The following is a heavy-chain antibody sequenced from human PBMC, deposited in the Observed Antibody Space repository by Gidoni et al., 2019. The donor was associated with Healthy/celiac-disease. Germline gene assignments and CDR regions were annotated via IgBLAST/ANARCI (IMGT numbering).Heavy chain of an antibody. CDR1: GCTFSSCS. Sequence: EVQLVESGGGLVQPGGSLRLSCAASGCTFSSCSMNWVRQAPGKGLEWVSYISSSSSTIYYADSVKGRFTISRDNAKNSLYLQMNSLRDEDTAVYYCARGILWFGELSPYYFDYWGQGTLVTVSS. V-gene: IGHV3-48*02. J-gene: IGHJ4*02. CDR3: ARGILWFGELSPYYFDY. D-gene: IGHD3-10*01. CDR2: ISSSSSTI.